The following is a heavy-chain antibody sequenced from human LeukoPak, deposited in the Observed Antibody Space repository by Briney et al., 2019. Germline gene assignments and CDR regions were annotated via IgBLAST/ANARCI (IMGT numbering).Heavy chain of an antibody. V-gene: IGHV4-38-2*02. D-gene: IGHD1-14*01. CDR3: ARDPEIRGDAFDI. Sequence: PSETLSLTCTVSGYSISSGYYWGWIRQPPGKGLEWIGSIYYSGSTYYNPSLKSRVTISVDTSKNQFSLKLSSVTAADTAVYYCARDPEIRGDAFDIWGQGTMVTVSS. CDR2: IYYSGST. J-gene: IGHJ3*02. CDR1: GYSISSGYY.